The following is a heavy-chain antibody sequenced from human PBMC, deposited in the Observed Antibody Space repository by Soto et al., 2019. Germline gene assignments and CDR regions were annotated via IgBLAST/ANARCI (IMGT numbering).Heavy chain of an antibody. D-gene: IGHD6-6*01. CDR3: ARDGVAARLDYYYGMDV. CDR2: ISYDGSNK. V-gene: IGHV3-30-3*01. Sequence: LRLSFAASGFTFSSYAMHWVRQAPGKGLEWVAVISYDGSNKYYADSVKGRFTISRDNSKNTLYLQMNSLRAEDTAVYYCARDGVAARLDYYYGMDVWGQGTTVTVSS. J-gene: IGHJ6*02. CDR1: GFTFSSYA.